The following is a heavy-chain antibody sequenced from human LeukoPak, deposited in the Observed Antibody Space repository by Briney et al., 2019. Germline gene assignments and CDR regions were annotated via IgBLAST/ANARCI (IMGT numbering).Heavy chain of an antibody. V-gene: IGHV1-46*01. CDR3: ARGSRYYLDYYYDSSGPMIDY. J-gene: IGHJ4*02. CDR1: GYIFTSYF. CDR2: INPSGGST. D-gene: IGHD3-22*01. Sequence: GASVKVSCKASGYIFTSYFMHWVRQAPGQGLEWMGLINPSGGSTRYAQKFQGRVTMTTDTSTSTAYMELRSLRSDDTAVYYCARGSRYYLDYYYDSSGPMIDYWGQGTLVTVSS.